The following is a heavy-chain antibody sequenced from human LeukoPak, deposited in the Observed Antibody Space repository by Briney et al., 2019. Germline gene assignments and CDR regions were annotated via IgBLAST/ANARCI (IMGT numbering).Heavy chain of an antibody. D-gene: IGHD6-19*01. Sequence: ASVKVSCKASGYTFTSYYMHWVRQAPGQGLEWMGIINPSGGSTSYAQKFQGRVTMTRDMSTSTVYMELSSLRSEDTAVYYCAREAGSGTTYYYYMDVWGKGTTVTVSS. V-gene: IGHV1-46*01. CDR3: AREAGSGTTYYYYMDV. CDR1: GYTFTSYY. CDR2: INPSGGST. J-gene: IGHJ6*03.